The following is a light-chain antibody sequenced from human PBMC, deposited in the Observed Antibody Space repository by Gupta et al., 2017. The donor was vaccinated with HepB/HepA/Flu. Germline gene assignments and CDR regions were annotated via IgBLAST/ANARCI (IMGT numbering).Light chain of an antibody. J-gene: IGLJ2*01. CDR2: EVS. CDR3: CSYAGSSTPVV. Sequence: QSALTQPASVSRSPRESLTLSCPGNSSDVGSYNIVSWYQQHPGKAPKLMIYEVSKRPSGVSNRFSGSKSGNTASLTISGLQAEDEADYYCCSYAGSSTPVVFGGGTKLTVL. CDR1: SSDVGSYNI. V-gene: IGLV2-23*02.